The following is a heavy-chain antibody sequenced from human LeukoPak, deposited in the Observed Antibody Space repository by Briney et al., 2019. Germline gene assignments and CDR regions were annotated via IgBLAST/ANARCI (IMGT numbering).Heavy chain of an antibody. D-gene: IGHD3-3*01. CDR3: ASYPFGAGPYYFDY. Sequence: SETLSLTCTVSGGSISSGSYYWSWIRQPAGKGLEWIGRIYTSGSTNYNPSLKSRVTISVDTSKNQFSLKLSSVTAADTAVYYCASYPFGAGPYYFDYWGQGTLVTVSS. V-gene: IGHV4-61*02. CDR2: IYTSGST. J-gene: IGHJ4*02. CDR1: GGSISSGSYY.